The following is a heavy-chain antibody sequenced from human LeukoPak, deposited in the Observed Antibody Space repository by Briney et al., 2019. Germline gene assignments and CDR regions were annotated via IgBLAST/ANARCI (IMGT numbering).Heavy chain of an antibody. D-gene: IGHD4-17*01. J-gene: IGHJ4*02. V-gene: IGHV3-74*01. CDR3: ARDLGYGDSFDY. Sequence: GGSLRLSCAASGFTFSSYGMSWVRQAPGKGLVWVSRINSDGSSTSYADSVKGRLTLSRDNAKNTLYLLMNSLRAEDTAVYYCARDLGYGDSFDYWGQGTLVTVSS. CDR2: INSDGSST. CDR1: GFTFSSYG.